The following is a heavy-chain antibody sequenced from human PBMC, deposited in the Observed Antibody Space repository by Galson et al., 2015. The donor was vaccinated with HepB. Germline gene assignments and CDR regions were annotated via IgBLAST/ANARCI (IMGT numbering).Heavy chain of an antibody. J-gene: IGHJ4*02. CDR3: TVVVPAPYFDY. D-gene: IGHD2-2*01. CDR2: ISYDGSNK. Sequence: SLRLSCAASGFTFSSYAMHWVRQAPGKGLEWVAVISYDGSNKYYADSVKGRFTISRDNSKNTLYLQMNSLRAEDTAVYYCTVVVPAPYFDYWGQGTLVTVSS. V-gene: IGHV3-30-3*01. CDR1: GFTFSSYA.